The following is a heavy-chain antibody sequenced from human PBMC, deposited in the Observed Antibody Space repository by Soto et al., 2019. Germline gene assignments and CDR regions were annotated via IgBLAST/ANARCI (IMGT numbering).Heavy chain of an antibody. V-gene: IGHV6-1*01. J-gene: IGHJ6*02. Sequence: SKSLSLTCAISGDSVSSNSAAWNWIRQSPSRGLEWMGRTYYRSKWYNDYAVSVKSRITINPDTSKNQFSLQLNSVTPEDTAVYYCARGYSSSWYIRSYYYYYGMDVWGQGTTVTVSS. D-gene: IGHD6-13*01. CDR1: GDSVSSNSAA. CDR3: ARGYSSSWYIRSYYYYYGMDV. CDR2: TYYRSKWYN.